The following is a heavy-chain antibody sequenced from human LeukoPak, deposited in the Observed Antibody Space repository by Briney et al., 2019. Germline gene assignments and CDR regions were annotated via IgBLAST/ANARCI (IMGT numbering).Heavy chain of an antibody. Sequence: GGSLRLSCAASGFTFSSYTMNWVRQAPGKGLEWVSSISTSSIYIYYTDSLKGRFTISRDNARNSLYLQMNSLKAEDTAVYYCAKDGVLLRFLEWLFDYWGQGALVTVSS. D-gene: IGHD3-3*01. CDR2: ISTSSIYI. V-gene: IGHV3-21*01. J-gene: IGHJ4*02. CDR3: AKDGVLLRFLEWLFDY. CDR1: GFTFSSYT.